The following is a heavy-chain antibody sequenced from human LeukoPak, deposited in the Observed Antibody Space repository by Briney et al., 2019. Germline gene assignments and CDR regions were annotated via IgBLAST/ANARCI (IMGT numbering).Heavy chain of an antibody. D-gene: IGHD5-12*01. J-gene: IGHJ5*02. V-gene: IGHV3-7*01. CDR1: GFTFTSYW. CDR3: AKSGYDFGGWFDP. Sequence: PGGSLRLSCAVSGFTFTSYWMNWVRQAPGKGLEWVASIRQDGGEKSYVDSVKGRFTISRDNTKNSLYLQVNSLRAEDTAVYYCAKSGYDFGGWFDPWGQGTLVTVSS. CDR2: IRQDGGEK.